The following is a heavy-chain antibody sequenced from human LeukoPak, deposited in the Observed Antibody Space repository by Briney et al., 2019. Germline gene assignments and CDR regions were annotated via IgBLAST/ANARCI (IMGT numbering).Heavy chain of an antibody. CDR3: ARGRSRQWLLLSPRYDAFDI. V-gene: IGHV4-34*01. CDR1: GGSFSGYY. D-gene: IGHD3-22*01. J-gene: IGHJ3*02. CDR2: INHSGST. Sequence: SETLSLTCAVYGGSFSGYYWSWIRQPPGKGLEWIGEINHSGSTNYNPSLKSRVTISVDTSKNQFSLKLSSVTAADTAVYYCARGRSRQWLLLSPRYDAFDIWGQGTMVTVSS.